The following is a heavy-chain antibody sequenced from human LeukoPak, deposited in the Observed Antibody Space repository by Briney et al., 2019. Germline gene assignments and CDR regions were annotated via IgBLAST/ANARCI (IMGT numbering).Heavy chain of an antibody. J-gene: IGHJ4*02. CDR3: ARALTVKNSHYFDY. Sequence: SGGSLRLSCAASGFTFSIYGMHWVRQAPGKGLEWVAVIWYDGSNKYYADSVKGRFTISRDNSKNTLYLQMNSLRAEDTAVYYCARALTVKNSHYFDYWGQGTLVTVSS. D-gene: IGHD4-17*01. CDR2: IWYDGSNK. V-gene: IGHV3-33*01. CDR1: GFTFSIYG.